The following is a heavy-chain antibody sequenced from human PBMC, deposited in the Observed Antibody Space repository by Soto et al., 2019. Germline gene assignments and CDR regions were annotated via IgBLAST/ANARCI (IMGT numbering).Heavy chain of an antibody. J-gene: IGHJ4*02. V-gene: IGHV3-30-3*01. Sequence: QVRLVESGGGVVQPGRSRRLSCAASGFTFNIYAMHWVRQAPGKGLEWVAVIAHDGTSRYYADSVKGRVTISRDNSKSMVFVQMNSLGVEDTAVYYCVRSSGVPTPDFAYWGQGTLVTVSS. CDR1: GFTFNIYA. CDR3: VRSSGVPTPDFAY. D-gene: IGHD3-10*01. CDR2: IAHDGTSR.